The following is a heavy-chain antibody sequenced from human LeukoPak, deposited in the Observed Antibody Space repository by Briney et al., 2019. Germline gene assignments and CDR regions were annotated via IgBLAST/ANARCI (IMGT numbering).Heavy chain of an antibody. J-gene: IGHJ4*02. D-gene: IGHD3-22*01. CDR1: GGTFSSYA. CDR2: IIPILGIA. V-gene: IGHV1-69*04. Sequence: GSSVKVSCKASGGTFSSYAISWVRQAPGQGLERMGRIIPILGIANYAQKFQGRVTITADKSTSTAYMELSSLRSEDTAVYYCARDLAHGREYYDSSGAFDYWGQGTLVTVSS. CDR3: ARDLAHGREYYDSSGAFDY.